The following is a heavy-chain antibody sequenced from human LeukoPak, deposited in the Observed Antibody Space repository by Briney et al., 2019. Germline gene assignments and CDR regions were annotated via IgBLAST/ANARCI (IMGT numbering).Heavy chain of an antibody. CDR1: GFTFSSYA. CDR3: ARSSSIWWYFDQ. D-gene: IGHD6-13*01. J-gene: IGHJ4*02. Sequence: KAGGSLRLSCAASGFTFSSYAMSWVRQAPGKGLEWVSSITSSSDNINYADSVKGRFTISRDNAKNSLYLQMNSLRAEDTAVYYCARSSSIWWYFDQWGQGTLVTVSS. CDR2: ITSSSDNI. V-gene: IGHV3-21*01.